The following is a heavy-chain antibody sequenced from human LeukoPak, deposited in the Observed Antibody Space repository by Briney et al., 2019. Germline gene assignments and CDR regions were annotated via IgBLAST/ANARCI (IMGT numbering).Heavy chain of an antibody. CDR3: ARDHHYYDILTGEVAVLGAFDI. V-gene: IGHV1-69*13. Sequence: SVKVSCKASGGTFSSYAISWVRQAPGQGLEWMGGIIPIFGTANYAQKFQGRVTITADESTSTAYMGLSSLRSEDTAVYYCARDHHYYDILTGEVAVLGAFDIWGQGTMVTVSS. CDR2: IIPIFGTA. J-gene: IGHJ3*02. D-gene: IGHD3-9*01. CDR1: GGTFSSYA.